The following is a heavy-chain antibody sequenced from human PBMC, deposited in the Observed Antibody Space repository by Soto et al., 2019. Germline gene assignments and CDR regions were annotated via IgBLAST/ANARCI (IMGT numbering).Heavy chain of an antibody. V-gene: IGHV3-11*06. CDR3: ARKYYYDSSGYLPGSKDAFDI. J-gene: IGHJ3*02. D-gene: IGHD3-22*01. Sequence: GGSLRLSCAASGFTFSDYYMSWIRQAPGKGLEWVSYISSSGSYTNYADSVKGRFTISRDNAKNSLYLQMNSLRAEDTAVYYCARKYYYDSSGYLPGSKDAFDIWGQGTMVTVSS. CDR1: GFTFSDYY. CDR2: ISSSGSYT.